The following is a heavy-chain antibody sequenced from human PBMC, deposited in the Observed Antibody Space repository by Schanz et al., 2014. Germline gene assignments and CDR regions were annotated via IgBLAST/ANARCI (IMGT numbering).Heavy chain of an antibody. D-gene: IGHD6-13*01. CDR1: GFMFSSYG. Sequence: QVQLVESGGGVVQPGRSLRLSCAASGFMFSSYGMHWVRQAPGKGLEWVGVISYDGSKKSYADSVKGRFAISRDNSKNTLYLQMNSLRAGDAAVYDGARGVIAAAGGAFDYWGQGTLXAVAA. J-gene: IGHJ4*02. V-gene: IGHV3-33*08. CDR2: ISYDGSKK. CDR3: ARGVIAAAGGAFDY.